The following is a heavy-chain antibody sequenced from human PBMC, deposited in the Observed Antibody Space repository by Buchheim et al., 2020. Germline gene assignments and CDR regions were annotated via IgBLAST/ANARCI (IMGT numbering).Heavy chain of an antibody. CDR2: SDSDGSSA. Sequence: EVQLVESGGGLVQPGGSLRLSCVASGFTFGNSWMHWVRQAPGKGLVWVSRSDSDGSSAFYADSVKGRFTMSRDNGKHTPYLQMNSLRAEDTAVYYCARDVPHNWFDPWGQGTL. J-gene: IGHJ5*02. CDR1: GFTFGNSW. V-gene: IGHV3-74*01. CDR3: ARDVPHNWFDP.